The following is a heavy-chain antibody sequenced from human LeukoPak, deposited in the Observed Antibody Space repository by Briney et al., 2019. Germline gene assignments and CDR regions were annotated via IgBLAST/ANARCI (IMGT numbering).Heavy chain of an antibody. Sequence: KTSETLSLTCTVSGGSISNYYWSWIRQPPGKGLEWIGRIYTSGSTNYNPSLKSRVTISVDTSKNQFSLMLSSVTAADTAEYYWASGSSGYYHYYYYGMDVWGQGTTVTVSS. CDR1: GGSISNYY. D-gene: IGHD3-22*01. CDR2: IYTSGST. V-gene: IGHV4-4*07. J-gene: IGHJ6*02. CDR3: ASGSSGYYHYYYYGMDV.